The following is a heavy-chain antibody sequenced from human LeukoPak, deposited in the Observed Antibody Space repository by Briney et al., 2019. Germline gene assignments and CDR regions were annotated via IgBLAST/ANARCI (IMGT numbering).Heavy chain of an antibody. D-gene: IGHD5-18*01. CDR3: ARGYSYGQISDY. V-gene: IGHV4-34*01. CDR1: GGSFSGYY. J-gene: IGHJ4*02. CDR2: INHSGST. Sequence: PSETLSLTCAVYGGSFSGYYWSWIRQPPGKGLEWIGEINHSGSTNYNPSLKSRVTISVDTSKNQFSLKLSSVTPADTAVYYCARGYSYGQISDYWGQGTLVTVSS.